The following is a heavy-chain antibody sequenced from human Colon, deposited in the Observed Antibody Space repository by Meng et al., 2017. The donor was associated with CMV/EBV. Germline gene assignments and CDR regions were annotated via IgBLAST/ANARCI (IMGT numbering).Heavy chain of an antibody. CDR3: AKLGGWFRMDF. D-gene: IGHD6-19*01. V-gene: IGHV3-23*01. J-gene: IGHJ1*01. CDR1: GFTFSSYA. Sequence: GGSLRLSCEGSGFTFSSYAMTWVRQAPGKGLEWLSVIGGTGTIINYADSVKGRFAISRDNSTNTLYLEMNNLKPEDTAIYYCAKLGGWFRMDFWGQGTPVTVPQ. CDR2: IGGTGTII.